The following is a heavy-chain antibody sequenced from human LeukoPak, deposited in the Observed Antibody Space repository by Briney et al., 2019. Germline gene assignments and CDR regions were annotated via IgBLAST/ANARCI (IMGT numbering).Heavy chain of an antibody. CDR3: ARVYCSSTSCWFDP. CDR1: GYTFTGYY. D-gene: IGHD2-2*01. Sequence: GASVKVSCKASGYTFTGYYMHWVRQAPGQGLEWMGWINPNSGGTYYAQKFQGRVTMTRDTSISTAYMELSRLRSDDTAVYYCARVYCSSTSCWFDPWGQGTLVTVSS. V-gene: IGHV1-2*02. CDR2: INPNSGGT. J-gene: IGHJ5*02.